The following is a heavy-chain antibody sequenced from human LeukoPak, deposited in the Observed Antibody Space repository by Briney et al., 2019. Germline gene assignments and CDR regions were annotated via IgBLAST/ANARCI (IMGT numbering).Heavy chain of an antibody. J-gene: IGHJ3*02. V-gene: IGHV1-69*13. D-gene: IGHD6-19*01. CDR2: IIPIFGTA. CDR1: GGTFSSYA. CDR3: ARGGLYSSGWSPRSAFDI. Sequence: GASVKVSCKASGGTFSSYAISWVRQAPGQGLEWMGGIIPIFGTANYAQKFQGRVTITADESTSTAYMELSSLRSGDTAVYYCARGGLYSSGWSPRSAFDIWGQGTMVTVSS.